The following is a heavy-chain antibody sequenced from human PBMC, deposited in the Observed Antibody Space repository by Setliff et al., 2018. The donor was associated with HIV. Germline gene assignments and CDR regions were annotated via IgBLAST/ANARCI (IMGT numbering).Heavy chain of an antibody. CDR1: GGSISSAY. J-gene: IGHJ1*01. CDR3: ARHYGAVKSVVTVVAKYFPH. Sequence: PSETLSLTCAVSGGSISSAYWSWVRQPPGKGLEWIGSIYYRGNTYYNPSLKSRVTISVDTSKNQFSLKLTSVTAADTAMYYCARHYGAVKSVVTVVAKYFPHWGQGTLVTVSS. D-gene: IGHD2-21*02. V-gene: IGHV4-59*05. CDR2: IYYRGNT.